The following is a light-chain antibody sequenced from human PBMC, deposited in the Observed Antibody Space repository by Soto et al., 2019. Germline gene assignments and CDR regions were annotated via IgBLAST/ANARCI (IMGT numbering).Light chain of an antibody. Sequence: EIVLTQSPATLSLSPGERATLSCRASQSVSSYLAWYQQKPGQAPRLLIYDASNRATGIPARFSGSGSGTDFPLTISSLGPEDFAVYYCPEGSHWPPTWTVGQGTKVDIK. V-gene: IGKV3-11*01. CDR1: QSVSSY. CDR3: PEGSHWPPTWT. CDR2: DAS. J-gene: IGKJ1*01.